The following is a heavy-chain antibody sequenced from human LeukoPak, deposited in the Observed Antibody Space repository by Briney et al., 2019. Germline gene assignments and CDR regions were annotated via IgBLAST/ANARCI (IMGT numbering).Heavy chain of an antibody. CDR3: ARSTSSWFYVDF. CDR2: IRYDGSNK. D-gene: IGHD6-13*01. J-gene: IGHJ4*02. Sequence: GRCLRLSCAASGFTFSNYGMHWVRQAPGKGLEWVAFIRYDGSNKYYADSVKGRFTISRDNSKNTLYLQMNSLRPEDAAVYYCARSTSSWFYVDFWGQGTLVTVSS. CDR1: GFTFSNYG. V-gene: IGHV3-30*02.